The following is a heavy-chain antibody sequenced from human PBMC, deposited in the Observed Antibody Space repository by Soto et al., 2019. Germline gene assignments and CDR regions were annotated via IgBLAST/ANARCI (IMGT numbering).Heavy chain of an antibody. Sequence: ASVKVSCKAFGYTFPSYGISWLRQAPGQGFDWMGWISAYNGNTNYAQKLQGRVTMTTDTSTSTAYMELRSLRSDDTAVYYCARDQNRGYSYGYVGSWFDPWGQGTLVNVSS. CDR1: GYTFPSYG. V-gene: IGHV1-18*01. CDR2: ISAYNGNT. CDR3: ARDQNRGYSYGYVGSWFDP. J-gene: IGHJ5*02. D-gene: IGHD5-18*01.